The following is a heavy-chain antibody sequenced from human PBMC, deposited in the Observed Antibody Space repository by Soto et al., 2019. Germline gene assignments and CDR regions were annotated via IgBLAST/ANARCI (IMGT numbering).Heavy chain of an antibody. D-gene: IGHD5-12*01. V-gene: IGHV1-69*12. J-gene: IGHJ6*02. CDR3: ARDKVRLQLGGNYYYILDV. Sequence: QVQLEQSGAEVKKPGSSVKVSCQASGGTFSNSAISWVRQAPGQGLEWMGGIMPIFRTPDYAQKFQGRVTVTADESTSTGYMEVSGLRSDDTAVYYCARDKVRLQLGGNYYYILDVWGQGTTVTVSS. CDR2: IMPIFRTP. CDR1: GGTFSNSA.